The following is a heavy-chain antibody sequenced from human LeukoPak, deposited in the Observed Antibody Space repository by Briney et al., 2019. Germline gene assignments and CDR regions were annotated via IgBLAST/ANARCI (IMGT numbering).Heavy chain of an antibody. V-gene: IGHV4-34*01. D-gene: IGHD1-26*01. CDR3: ARGRGSGSYSRPAGRRLSTYFDY. J-gene: IGHJ4*02. CDR2: INHRGST. Sequence: SETLSLTCAVYGGSFSGYYWSWIRQPPGKGLEWIGEINHRGSTNHNPSLKSRVTISVDTSKNQFSLKLSSVTAADTAVYYCARGRGSGSYSRPAGRRLSTYFDYWGQGTLVTVSS. CDR1: GGSFSGYY.